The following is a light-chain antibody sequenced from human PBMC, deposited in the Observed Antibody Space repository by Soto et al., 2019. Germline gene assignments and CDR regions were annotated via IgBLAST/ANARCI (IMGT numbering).Light chain of an antibody. CDR2: AAS. CDR3: QQYGSSSYT. V-gene: IGKV3-20*01. J-gene: IGKJ2*01. CDR1: QSISSSY. Sequence: EIVLTQSPGTLSLSPGERATLSCRASQSISSSYLAWYQQKPGQAPRLLIYAASSSATGIPDRFSGSGSGTDFTLTISRLGPEDFAVYYCQQYGSSSYTFGQGTQLEIK.